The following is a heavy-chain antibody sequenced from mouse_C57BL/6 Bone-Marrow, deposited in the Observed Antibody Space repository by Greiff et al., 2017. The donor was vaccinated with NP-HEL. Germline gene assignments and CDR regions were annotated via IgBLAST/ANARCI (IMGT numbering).Heavy chain of an antibody. CDR1: GFSFNTYA. V-gene: IGHV10-1*01. CDR3: VSRDYYGSPHAMDY. J-gene: IGHJ4*01. CDR2: IRSKSNNYAT. Sequence: EVQLVESGGGLVQPKGSLKLSCAASGFSFNTYAMNWVRQAPGKGLEWVARIRSKSNNYATYYADSVKDRFTISRDDSESMLYLQMNNLKTEDTAMYYCVSRDYYGSPHAMDYWDQGTSVTVSS. D-gene: IGHD1-1*01.